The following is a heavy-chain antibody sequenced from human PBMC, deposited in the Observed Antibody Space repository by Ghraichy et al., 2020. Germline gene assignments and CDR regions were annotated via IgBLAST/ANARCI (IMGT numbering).Heavy chain of an antibody. V-gene: IGHV3-48*04. J-gene: IGHJ3*02. CDR1: GFTFSSYS. CDR3: ARGGAFYSGSFHDAFDI. Sequence: GGSLRLSCAASGFTFSSYSMNWVRQAPGKGLEWVSYISSSSSTIYYADSVKGRFTISRDNAKNSLYLQMNSLRAEDTAVYYCARGGAFYSGSFHDAFDIWGQGTMVTVSS. D-gene: IGHD1-26*01. CDR2: ISSSSSTI.